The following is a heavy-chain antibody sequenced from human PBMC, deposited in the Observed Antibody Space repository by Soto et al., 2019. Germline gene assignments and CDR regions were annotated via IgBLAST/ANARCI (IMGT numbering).Heavy chain of an antibody. CDR2: IYYSGST. CDR3: AREGDSNWFDP. V-gene: IGHV4-30-4*01. CDR1: GGSISSGDYY. J-gene: IGHJ5*02. D-gene: IGHD2-21*02. Sequence: ASETLSLTCTVSGGSISSGDYYWSWIRQPPGKGLEWIGYIYYSGSTYYNPSLKSRVTISVDTSKNQFSLKLSSVTAADTAVYYCAREGDSNWFDPWGQGTLVTVS.